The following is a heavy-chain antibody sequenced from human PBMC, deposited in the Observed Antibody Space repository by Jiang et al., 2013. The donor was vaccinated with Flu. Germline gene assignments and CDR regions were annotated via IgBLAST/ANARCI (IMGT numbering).Heavy chain of an antibody. D-gene: IGHD4-17*01. CDR3: AREPVTTSHGTFDI. J-gene: IGHJ3*02. Sequence: PGLVKPSETLSLTCSVSGGSISSYYWSWIRQPPGKGLEWIGYIYYSGTTNYNPSLKSRVTISVDTSKNQFSLKLSSVTAADTAVYYCAREPVTTSHGTFDIWGQGTMVTVSS. CDR2: IYYSGTT. V-gene: IGHV4-59*01. CDR1: GGSISSYY.